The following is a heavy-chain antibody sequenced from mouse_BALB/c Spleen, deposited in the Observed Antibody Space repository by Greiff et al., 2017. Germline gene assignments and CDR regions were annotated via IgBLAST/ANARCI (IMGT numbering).Heavy chain of an antibody. Sequence: DVKLVESGGGLVQPGGSRKLSCAASGFTFSSFGMHWVRQAPEKGLEWVAYISSGSSTIYYADTVKGRFTISRDNPKNTLFLQMTSLRSEDTAMYYCARGYEGYFDYWGQGTTLTVSS. CDR1: GFTFSSFG. V-gene: IGHV5-17*02. CDR2: ISSGSSTI. J-gene: IGHJ2*01. D-gene: IGHD2-10*02. CDR3: ARGYEGYFDY.